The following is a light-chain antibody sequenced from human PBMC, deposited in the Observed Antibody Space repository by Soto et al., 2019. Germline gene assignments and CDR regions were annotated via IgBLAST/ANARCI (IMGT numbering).Light chain of an antibody. CDR3: QQHNNWPPIT. J-gene: IGKJ5*01. Sequence: IVVTQSPATLSVSPGERATLCCSASQSVSSNLAWYQQKPRQDPRLLIYGASTRATGIPARFSGSGSGTEFTLTISSLQSEDFAVYYCQQHNNWPPITFGQGTRLEIK. CDR1: QSVSSN. V-gene: IGKV3-15*01. CDR2: GAS.